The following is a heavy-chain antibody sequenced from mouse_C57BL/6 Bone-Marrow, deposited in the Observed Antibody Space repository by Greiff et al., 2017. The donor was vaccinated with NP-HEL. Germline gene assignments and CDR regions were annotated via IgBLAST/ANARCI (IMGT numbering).Heavy chain of an antibody. CDR1: GCTFTSYG. J-gene: IGHJ3*01. CDR3: ARRLRSWFAY. V-gene: IGHV1-81*01. Sequence: QVQLKESGAELARPGASVKLSCKASGCTFTSYGISWVKQRTGQGLEWIGEIYPRSGNTYYNEKFKGKATLTADKSSSTAYMELRSLTSEDSAVYFCARRLRSWFAYWGQGTLVTVSA. D-gene: IGHD2-4*01. CDR2: IYPRSGNT.